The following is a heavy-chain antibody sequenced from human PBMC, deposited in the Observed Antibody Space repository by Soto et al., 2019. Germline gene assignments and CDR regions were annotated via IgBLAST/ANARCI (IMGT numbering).Heavy chain of an antibody. CDR1: GFTFSTYT. CDR2: INGRSNYV. Sequence: EVQVVESGGGLVKPGGSLRLSCVFSGFTFSTYTMNWVRQAPGKGLEWVSSINGRSNYVYYADSVKGRFTISRDNAKNSLYLKMNRLRAEDTAIYYWAREDGVVGSSSAFDHWGLGTLVTVSS. CDR3: AREDGVVGSSSAFDH. J-gene: IGHJ4*02. V-gene: IGHV3-21*01. D-gene: IGHD1-26*01.